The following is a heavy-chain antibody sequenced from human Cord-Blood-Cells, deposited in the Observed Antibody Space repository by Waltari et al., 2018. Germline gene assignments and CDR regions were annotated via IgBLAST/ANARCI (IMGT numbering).Heavy chain of an antibody. V-gene: IGHV3-21*01. J-gene: IGHJ4*02. D-gene: IGHD6-13*01. CDR1: GFTFRSYS. CDR3: AGYSSSWYLGNY. Sequence: EVQLVESGGGLVKPGGSLRLSCAASGFTFRSYSMNWPRQAPGKGLEWVSSISSSSSYIYYADSVKGRFTISRDNAKNSLYLQMNSLRAVDTAVYYCAGYSSSWYLGNYWGQGTLVTVSS. CDR2: ISSSSSYI.